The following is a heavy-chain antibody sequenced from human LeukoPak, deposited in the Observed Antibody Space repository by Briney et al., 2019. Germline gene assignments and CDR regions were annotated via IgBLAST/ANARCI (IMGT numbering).Heavy chain of an antibody. CDR1: GGSFSGYY. Sequence: SETLSLTCAVYGGSFSGYYWSWIRQPPGKGLEWIGEINHSGSTNYNPSLKSRVTISVDTSKNQFSLKLSSVTAADTAVYYCAVPAAIWWRFDYWGQGTLVTVSS. CDR2: INHSGST. J-gene: IGHJ4*02. CDR3: AVPAAIWWRFDY. V-gene: IGHV4-34*01. D-gene: IGHD2-2*01.